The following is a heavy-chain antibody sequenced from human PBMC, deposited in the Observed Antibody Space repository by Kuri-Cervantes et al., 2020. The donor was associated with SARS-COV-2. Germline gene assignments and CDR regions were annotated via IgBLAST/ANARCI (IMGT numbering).Heavy chain of an antibody. J-gene: IGHJ4*02. Sequence: GSLRLSCTVSGDTISSYSGSFHHWPWIRQPPGKGLEWIGSIYHDGSAYSNPSLKGRVTISVDTSKNQISLKLSSVTAADTAVYYCASRGLTVVPTWGQGILVTVSS. CDR2: IYHDGSA. CDR3: ASRGLTVVPT. D-gene: IGHD2-2*01. CDR1: GDTISSYSGSFHH. V-gene: IGHV4-39*01.